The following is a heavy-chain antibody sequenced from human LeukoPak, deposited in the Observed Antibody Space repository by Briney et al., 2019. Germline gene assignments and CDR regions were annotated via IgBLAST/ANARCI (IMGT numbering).Heavy chain of an antibody. V-gene: IGHV4-61*02. D-gene: IGHD3-10*01. CDR3: AREGGFGELPTPFDY. J-gene: IGHJ4*02. CDR2: IYTSGST. Sequence: SQTLSLTCTVSGGSISSGSYYWSWIWQPAGKGLEWIGRIYTSGSTNYNPSLKSRVTISVDTSKNQFSLKLSSVTAADTAVYYCAREGGFGELPTPFDYWGQGTLVTVSS. CDR1: GGSISSGSYY.